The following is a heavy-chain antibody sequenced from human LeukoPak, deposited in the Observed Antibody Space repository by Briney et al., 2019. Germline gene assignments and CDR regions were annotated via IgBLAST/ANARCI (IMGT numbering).Heavy chain of an antibody. Sequence: GGSLSLSCVASGFSFSDYSMNWVRRAPGKGLEWVSSISSSSSYIYYADSVKGRFTISRDNAKNSLYLQMNSLRAEDTAVYYCARDRTAVASDYWGQGTLVTVSS. CDR1: GFSFSDYS. V-gene: IGHV3-21*01. CDR3: ARDRTAVASDY. D-gene: IGHD6-19*01. CDR2: ISSSSSYI. J-gene: IGHJ4*02.